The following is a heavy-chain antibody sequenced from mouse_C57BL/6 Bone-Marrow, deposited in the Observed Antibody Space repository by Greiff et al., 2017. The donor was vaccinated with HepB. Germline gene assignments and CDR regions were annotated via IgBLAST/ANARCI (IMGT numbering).Heavy chain of an antibody. CDR3: ARWIYYGSSYEVDY. J-gene: IGHJ2*01. Sequence: VKLMESGAELARPGASVKLSCKASGYTFTSYGISWVKQRTGQGLEWIGEIYPRSGNTYYNEKFKGKATLTADKSSSTAYMELRSLTSEDSSVYFCARWIYYGSSYEVDYWGQGTTLTVSS. CDR1: GYTFTSYG. V-gene: IGHV1-81*01. CDR2: IYPRSGNT. D-gene: IGHD1-1*01.